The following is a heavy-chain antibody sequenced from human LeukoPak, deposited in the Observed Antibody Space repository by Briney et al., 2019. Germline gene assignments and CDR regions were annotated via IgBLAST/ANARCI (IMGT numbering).Heavy chain of an antibody. J-gene: IGHJ6*02. CDR3: ARFTVTNFYYYGMDV. V-gene: IGHV1-2*02. D-gene: IGHD4-17*01. Sequence: ASVKVSCKASGYTFTLTDYYIHWVRQAPGQGLEWMGWINPDSGGTNYAQKFQGTVTMTGDTSLSTAYMELSRLRSDDTAIYYCARFTVTNFYYYGMDVWGQGTTVTVSS. CDR2: INPDSGGT. CDR1: GYTFTLTDYY.